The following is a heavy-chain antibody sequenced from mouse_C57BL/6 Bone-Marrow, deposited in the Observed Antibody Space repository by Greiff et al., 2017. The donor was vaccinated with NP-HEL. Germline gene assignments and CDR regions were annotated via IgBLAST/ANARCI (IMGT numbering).Heavy chain of an antibody. Sequence: EVMLVESGGDLVKPGGSLKLSCAASGFTFSSYGMSWVRQTPDKRLEWVATISSGGSYTYYPDSVKGRFTISRDNAKNTLYLQMSSLKSEDTAMYYCARGDYYGSIFAYWGQGTLVTVSA. V-gene: IGHV5-6*01. D-gene: IGHD1-1*01. J-gene: IGHJ3*01. CDR3: ARGDYYGSIFAY. CDR2: ISSGGSYT. CDR1: GFTFSSYG.